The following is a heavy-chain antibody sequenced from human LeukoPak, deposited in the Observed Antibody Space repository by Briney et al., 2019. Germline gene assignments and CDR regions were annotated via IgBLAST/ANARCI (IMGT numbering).Heavy chain of an antibody. D-gene: IGHD2-2*01. J-gene: IGHJ4*02. CDR1: GGSISSYY. CDR3: AREGYCSSTSCPYYFDY. Sequence: SETLSLTCTVSGGSISSYYWSWIRQPAGKGLEWIGRIYTSGSTNYNPSLKSRVTMSVDTSKNQFSLKLSSVTAADTAVYYCAREGYCSSTSCPYYFDYWDQGTLVTVSS. CDR2: IYTSGST. V-gene: IGHV4-4*07.